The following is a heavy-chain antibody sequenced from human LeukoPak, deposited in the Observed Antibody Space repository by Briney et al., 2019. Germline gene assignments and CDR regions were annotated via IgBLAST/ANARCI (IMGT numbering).Heavy chain of an antibody. Sequence: GGSLRLSCAASGFTFSSHAMSWVRQAPGKGLEWVSASGSGGGTYYADSVKGRFTISRDSSKNTLYLQMNSLRAEDTAIYYCAKAMVRGVPYDYWGRGALVTVSS. J-gene: IGHJ4*02. CDR2: SGSGGGT. D-gene: IGHD3-10*01. CDR1: GFTFSSHA. V-gene: IGHV3-23*01. CDR3: AKAMVRGVPYDY.